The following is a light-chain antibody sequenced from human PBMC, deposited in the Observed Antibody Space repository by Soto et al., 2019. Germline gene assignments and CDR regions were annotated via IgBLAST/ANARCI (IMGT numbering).Light chain of an antibody. CDR3: QQYGSSPRT. Sequence: SSSSGGSAPISCRASLSVSSSYLAWYQQKPGQAPRLLIYGASSRATGIPDRFSGSGSGTDFTLTISRLEPEDFAVYYCQQYGSSPRTFGQGTKVDIK. V-gene: IGKV3-20*01. CDR1: LSVSSSY. J-gene: IGKJ1*01. CDR2: GAS.